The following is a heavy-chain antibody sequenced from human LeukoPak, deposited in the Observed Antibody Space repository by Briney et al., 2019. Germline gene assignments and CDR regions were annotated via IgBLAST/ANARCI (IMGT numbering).Heavy chain of an antibody. V-gene: IGHV4-59*01. Sequence: PSETLSLTCTVSGGSISSYYWSWIRQPAGKGLEWIGYIYYSGSTNYNPSLKSRVTISVDTSKNQFSLKLSSVTAADTAVYYCARAGSSGYYPYYYYYMDVWGKGTTVTISS. CDR1: GGSISSYY. J-gene: IGHJ6*03. CDR2: IYYSGST. CDR3: ARAGSSGYYPYYYYYMDV. D-gene: IGHD3-22*01.